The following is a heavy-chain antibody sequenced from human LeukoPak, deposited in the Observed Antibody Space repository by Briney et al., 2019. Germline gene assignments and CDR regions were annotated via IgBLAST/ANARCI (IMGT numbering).Heavy chain of an antibody. J-gene: IGHJ6*03. CDR3: ARGCRSGDYYYYYMDV. CDR2: INPSGGST. CDR1: GYTFTSYY. Sequence: GASVKVSCKASGYTFTSYYMHWVRQAPGQGLEWMGIINPSGGSTSYAQKFQGRVTMTRDTSTSTVYMELSSLRSEDTAVYYCARGCRSGDYYYYYMDVWGKGTTVTISS. V-gene: IGHV1-46*01. D-gene: IGHD2-15*01.